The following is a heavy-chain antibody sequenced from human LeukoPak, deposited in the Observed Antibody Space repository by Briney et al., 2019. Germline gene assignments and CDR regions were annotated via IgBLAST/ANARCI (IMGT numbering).Heavy chain of an antibody. Sequence: GGSLRLSCAASGLTFSDYYMTWIRQAPGKGLEWVSSINGTGTTIYSADSVRGRFTVSRDNARNSLFLHMNSLRAEDTAVYYCAVQITMIVVVPYFDYWGQGTLVTVSS. CDR3: AVQITMIVVVPYFDY. J-gene: IGHJ4*02. D-gene: IGHD3-22*01. CDR2: INGTGTTI. CDR1: GLTFSDYY. V-gene: IGHV3-11*04.